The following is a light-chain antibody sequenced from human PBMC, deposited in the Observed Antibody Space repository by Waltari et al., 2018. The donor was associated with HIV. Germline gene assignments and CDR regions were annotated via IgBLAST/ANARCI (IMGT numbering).Light chain of an antibody. V-gene: IGLV1-47*01. CDR1: SSNIGSNN. J-gene: IGLJ2*01. CDR3: ATWDDSLGGVL. CDR2: RNN. Sequence: QSAPTQPPSASATPGHRVPIFCSGRSSNIGSNNVYWYQQLPERAPKHLIYRNNERPSGVPERFSGSKSGTSASLAISGLRAEDEADYYCATWDDSLGGVLFGGGTKLTVL.